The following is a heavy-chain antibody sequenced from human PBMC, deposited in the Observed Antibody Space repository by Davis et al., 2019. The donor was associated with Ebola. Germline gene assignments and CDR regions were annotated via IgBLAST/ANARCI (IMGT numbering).Heavy chain of an antibody. CDR3: ARNNDFWSGYRSYYGMDV. J-gene: IGHJ6*02. D-gene: IGHD3-3*01. Sequence: SETLSLTCTVSGGSISSSFWSWIRQPPGKGLEWIGYIYSGSTHYNPSLKSRVSISEDTSKNQFSLRLSSVTAADTAVYYCARNNDFWSGYRSYYGMDVWGQGTTVTVSS. CDR1: GGSISSSF. V-gene: IGHV4-59*01. CDR2: IYSGST.